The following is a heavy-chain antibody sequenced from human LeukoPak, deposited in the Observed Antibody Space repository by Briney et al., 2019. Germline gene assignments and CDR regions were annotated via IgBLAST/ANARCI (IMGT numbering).Heavy chain of an antibody. D-gene: IGHD2-8*01. J-gene: IGHJ5*02. Sequence: GGSLRLPCAAPGFPLSAYYMSWSRQAPGKGLEWLPDISSSGSTTYYADSVKGRFTISRDNAKNSLYLQMNSPGAEDTAFYYCAREATAAGCFDPWGQGTLVTVSS. CDR3: AREATAAGCFDP. CDR2: ISSSGSTT. CDR1: GFPLSAYY. V-gene: IGHV3-11*01.